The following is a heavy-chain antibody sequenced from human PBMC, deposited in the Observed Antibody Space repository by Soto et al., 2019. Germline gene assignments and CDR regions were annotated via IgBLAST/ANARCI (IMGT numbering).Heavy chain of an antibody. CDR1: GGSISSGDYY. CDR3: ATIKLGSNRLDY. V-gene: IGHV4-30-4*01. J-gene: IGHJ4*02. D-gene: IGHD3-10*01. CDR2: IYYSGST. Sequence: QVQLQESGPGLVKPSQTLSLTCTVSGGSISSGDYYWSWIRQPPGKGLEWIGYIYYSGSTYYNPSLKSRVTISVDTSKNHCSLKLSSVTAADKAVYYCATIKLGSNRLDYWGQGTLVTVSS.